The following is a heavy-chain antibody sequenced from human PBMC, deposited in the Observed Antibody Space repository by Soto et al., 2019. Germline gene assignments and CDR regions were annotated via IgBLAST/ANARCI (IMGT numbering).Heavy chain of an antibody. CDR1: GYTFTGYY. Sequence: QVQLVQSGAEVKKPGASVKVSCKASGYTFTGYYMHWVRQAPGQGLEWMGWINPNSGGTNYAQKFQGWVTMTRETSISTAYMELSRLRSDDTAVYYCARGHYYYGSGSPYYYYMDVWGKGTTVTVSS. CDR3: ARGHYYYGSGSPYYYYMDV. V-gene: IGHV1-2*04. CDR2: INPNSGGT. D-gene: IGHD3-10*01. J-gene: IGHJ6*03.